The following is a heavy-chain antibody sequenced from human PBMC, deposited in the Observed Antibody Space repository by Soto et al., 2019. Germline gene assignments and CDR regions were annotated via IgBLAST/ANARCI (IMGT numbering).Heavy chain of an antibody. V-gene: IGHV3-23*01. J-gene: IGHJ4*02. Sequence: PGGSLRLSCAASGFTFSSYAMSWVRQAPGKGLEWVSAISGSGGSTYYADSVKGRFTISRDNSKNTLYLQMNSLRAEDTAVYYCANTATRPGYDSSGYYLAPFDYWGQGTLVTVSS. CDR2: ISGSGGST. D-gene: IGHD3-22*01. CDR1: GFTFSSYA. CDR3: ANTATRPGYDSSGYYLAPFDY.